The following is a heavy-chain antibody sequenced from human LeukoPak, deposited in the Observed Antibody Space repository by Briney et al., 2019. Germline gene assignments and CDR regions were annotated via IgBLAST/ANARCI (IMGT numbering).Heavy chain of an antibody. CDR1: NGSISSGAYY. V-gene: IGHV4-31*03. Sequence: ASETLSLTCTVSNGSISSGAYYWSWLRQHPGKGLEWIGYIYYSGGTYYNPSLKSRVAISVDTSKNQFSLKLSSVTAADTAVYYCARGPVYCSGGSCYPDAFDIWGQGTMVTVSS. D-gene: IGHD2-15*01. CDR2: IYYSGGT. CDR3: ARGPVYCSGGSCYPDAFDI. J-gene: IGHJ3*02.